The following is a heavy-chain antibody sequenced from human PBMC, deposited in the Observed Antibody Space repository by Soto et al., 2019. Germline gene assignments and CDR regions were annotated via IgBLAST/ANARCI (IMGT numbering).Heavy chain of an antibody. CDR1: GYTFTSYD. V-gene: IGHV1-8*01. CDR3: ARVLYYYGSGSYYIDY. CDR2: MNPNSGNT. J-gene: IGHJ4*02. D-gene: IGHD3-10*01. Sequence: ASVKVSCKASGYTFTSYDINWVRQATGQGLEWMGWMNPNSGNTGYAQKFQGRDTMTKNTSISTAYMELSSLRSEDTALFYCARVLYYYGSGSYYIDYWGQGTLVTVSS.